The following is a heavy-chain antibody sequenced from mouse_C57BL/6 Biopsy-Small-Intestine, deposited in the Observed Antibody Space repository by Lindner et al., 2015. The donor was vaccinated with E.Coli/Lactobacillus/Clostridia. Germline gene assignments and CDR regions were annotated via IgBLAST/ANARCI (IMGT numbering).Heavy chain of an antibody. CDR1: GYTFTHYW. CDR3: AIGWDDFDY. J-gene: IGHJ2*01. Sequence: VQLQESGAELVKPGASVKVSCKASGYTFTHYWMHWVKQRPGQGLEWIGRIHPSNSDTDFNQKFKGKATLTVDKSSSTAFMQLSSLTSEDSAVYYCAIGWDDFDYWGQGTTLTVSS. V-gene: IGHV1-74*01. D-gene: IGHD4-1*01. CDR2: IHPSNSDT.